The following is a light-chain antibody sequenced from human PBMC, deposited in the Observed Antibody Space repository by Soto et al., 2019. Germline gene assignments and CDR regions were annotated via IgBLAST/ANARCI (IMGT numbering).Light chain of an antibody. J-gene: IGLJ1*01. CDR2: EAV. Sequence: QSALTQPASVSGSPGQSITISCTGTRRDIGIYHLVSWFQKHPGKAPKVIIYEAVKRPSGVSDRFSGSRSGNTAALTISGLQPEDEAHYYCYSYAGSKTFIFGSGTKLTVL. CDR1: RRDIGIYHL. CDR3: YSYAGSKTFI. V-gene: IGLV2-23*01.